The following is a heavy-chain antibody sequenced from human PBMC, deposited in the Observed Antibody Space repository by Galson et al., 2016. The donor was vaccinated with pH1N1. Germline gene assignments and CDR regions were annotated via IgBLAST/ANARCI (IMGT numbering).Heavy chain of an antibody. CDR3: ARLNFDWLTFDY. V-gene: IGHV3-7*01. J-gene: IGHJ4*02. CDR1: GFTFSNYW. Sequence: SLRLSCAASGFTFSNYWMSWVRQAPGKGLEWVANIMQDGSDKYYVDSVNGRFIISRDNTKNSLYLQMSSLRAEDTAVYYCARLNFDWLTFDYWGQGTLVTVSS. D-gene: IGHD3-9*01. CDR2: IMQDGSDK.